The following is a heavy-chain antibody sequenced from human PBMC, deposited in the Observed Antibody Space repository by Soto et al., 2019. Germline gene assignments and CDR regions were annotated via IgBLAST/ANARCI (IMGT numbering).Heavy chain of an antibody. J-gene: IGHJ4*02. CDR1: GFTFSSYG. CDR2: ISYDGSNK. Sequence: QVQLVESGGGVVQPGRSLRLSCAASGFTFSSYGMHWVRQAPGKGLEWVAVISYDGSNKYYADSVKGRFTISRDNSKXXXXXXXXXXXXEXTAVYYCAKESRGYSYGSEGYWGQGTLVTVSS. V-gene: IGHV3-30*03. CDR3: AKESRGYSYGSEGY. D-gene: IGHD5-18*01.